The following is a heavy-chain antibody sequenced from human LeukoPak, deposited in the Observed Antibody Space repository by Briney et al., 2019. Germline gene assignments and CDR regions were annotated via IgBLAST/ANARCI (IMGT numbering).Heavy chain of an antibody. V-gene: IGHV3-30*02. CDR2: IRYDGNNK. J-gene: IGHJ4*02. Sequence: PGGSLRLSCAASGFTFSSYGMPWVRQAPGKGLEWVAFIRYDGNNKYYADSVKGRFTISRDNFKNTLYLQMNSLRAEDTAVYYCAKLISPYDYWGQGTLVLVSS. CDR3: AKLISPYDY. CDR1: GFTFSSYG.